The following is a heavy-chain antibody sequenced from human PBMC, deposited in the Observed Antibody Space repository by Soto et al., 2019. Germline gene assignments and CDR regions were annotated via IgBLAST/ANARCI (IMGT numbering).Heavy chain of an antibody. J-gene: IGHJ4*02. CDR1: GFTFDDYA. CDR2: IKGDGSEA. Sequence: EVQLVESGGGLVQPGRSLRLSCAASGFTFDDYAMHWVRQAPGKGLEWVANIKGDGSEARYVDSAKDRFLISRDNTKNSLYLQMTSLRAEDTAIYYCVSDGDVCSGSDCFRHFKYWGRGTRVTVSS. D-gene: IGHD5-12*01. CDR3: VSDGDVCSGSDCFRHFKY. V-gene: IGHV3-7*03.